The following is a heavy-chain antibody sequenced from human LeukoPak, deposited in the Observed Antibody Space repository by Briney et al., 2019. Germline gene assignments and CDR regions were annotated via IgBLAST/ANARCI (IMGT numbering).Heavy chain of an antibody. Sequence: GPLSLSCAVSGITLSNYGMGWVREAPGKGLEWVAVMRASGASPNCAGTVKGCFTISRDNSKNTLYMQMNRLRAEETAVYSGAKRGVVIRVILVASLKESYYFDSWGQGALVTVSS. CDR3: AKRGVVIRVILVASLKESYYFDS. CDR1: GITLSNYG. D-gene: IGHD3-22*01. CDR2: MRASGASP. V-gene: IGHV3-23*01. J-gene: IGHJ4*02.